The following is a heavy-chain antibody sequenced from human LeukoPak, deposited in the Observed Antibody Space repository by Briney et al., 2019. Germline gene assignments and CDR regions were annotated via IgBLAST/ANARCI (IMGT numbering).Heavy chain of an antibody. D-gene: IGHD3-22*01. J-gene: IGHJ4*02. CDR3: ARYFYDSSGYPYYFDY. CDR2: IYSGGST. V-gene: IGHV3-53*01. CDR1: GFTVSSNY. Sequence: GGSLRLSCEASGFTVSSNYMSWVRQAPGKGLEWVSVIYSGGSTYYADSVKGRFTISRDNSKNTLYLQMNSLRAEDTAVYYCARYFYDSSGYPYYFDYWGQGTLVTVSS.